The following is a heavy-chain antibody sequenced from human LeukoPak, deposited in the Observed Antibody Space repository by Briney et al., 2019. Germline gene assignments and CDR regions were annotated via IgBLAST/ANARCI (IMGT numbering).Heavy chain of an antibody. CDR3: ARGRSRSSRSYYYYMDV. D-gene: IGHD6-6*01. J-gene: IGHJ6*03. CDR1: GYTFTSYY. Sequence: ASVKVSCKASGYTFTSYYMHWVRQAPGQGLEWMGIINPSGGSTSYAQKFQGRVTMTRDTSTSTVYMELSGLRSEDTAVYYCARGRSRSSRSYYYYMDVWGKGTTVTVSS. CDR2: INPSGGST. V-gene: IGHV1-46*01.